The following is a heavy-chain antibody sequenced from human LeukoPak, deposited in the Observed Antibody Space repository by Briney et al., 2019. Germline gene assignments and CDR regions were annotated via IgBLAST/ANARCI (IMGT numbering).Heavy chain of an antibody. V-gene: IGHV4-34*01. CDR3: ARGSGEDY. Sequence: PSETLSLTCAVYGGSFSGYYWSWIRQPPGKGLEWIGEINHRGSTNYNPSLKSRVTISVDTSKNQFSLKLSSVTAADTAVYYCARGSGEDYWGQGTLVTVSS. CDR1: GGSFSGYY. J-gene: IGHJ4*02. CDR2: INHRGST.